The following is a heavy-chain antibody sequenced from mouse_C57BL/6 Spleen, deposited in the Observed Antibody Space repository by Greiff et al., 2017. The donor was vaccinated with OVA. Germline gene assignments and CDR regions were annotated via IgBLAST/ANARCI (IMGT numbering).Heavy chain of an antibody. CDR2: IHPNSGST. CDR3: ARADDYSYYFDY. D-gene: IGHD2-4*01. J-gene: IGHJ2*01. V-gene: IGHV1-64*01. Sequence: QVHVKQPGAELVKPGASVKLSCKASGYTFTSYWMHWVKQRPGQGLEWIGMIHPNSGSTNYNEKFKSKATLTVDKSSSTAYMQLSSLTSEDSAVYYCARADDYSYYFDYWGQGTTLTVSS. CDR1: GYTFTSYW.